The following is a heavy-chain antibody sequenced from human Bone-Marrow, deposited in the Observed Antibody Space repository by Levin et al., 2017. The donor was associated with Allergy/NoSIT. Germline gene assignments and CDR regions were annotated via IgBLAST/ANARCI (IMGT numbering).Heavy chain of an antibody. CDR3: ARDRVTTNWYFDL. Sequence: GESLKISCSASGFNFSSYWMHWVRQAPGKGLAWVSRINRDGSSTSYADSVKGRFTISRDNAKNTLYLQMNSLRAEDTSVYYCARDRVTTNWYFDLWSRGTLVTVSS. V-gene: IGHV3-74*01. J-gene: IGHJ2*01. D-gene: IGHD4-17*01. CDR1: GFNFSSYW. CDR2: INRDGSST.